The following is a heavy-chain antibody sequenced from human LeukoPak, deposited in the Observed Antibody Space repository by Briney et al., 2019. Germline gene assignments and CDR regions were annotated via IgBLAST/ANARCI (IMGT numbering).Heavy chain of an antibody. Sequence: PGGSLRLSCAASGFTFNNYGMHWVRQAPGKGLEWVALISYDGSINDYADSVKGRFTISRDNSKNTLYLQMNSLRADDTAMYYCARGSYSSSWKTFDYWGQGTLVTVSS. V-gene: IGHV3-30*19. CDR1: GFTFNNYG. J-gene: IGHJ4*02. CDR3: ARGSYSSSWKTFDY. CDR2: ISYDGSIN. D-gene: IGHD6-13*01.